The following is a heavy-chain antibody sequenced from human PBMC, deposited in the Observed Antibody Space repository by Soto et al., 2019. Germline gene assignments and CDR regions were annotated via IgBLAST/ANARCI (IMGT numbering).Heavy chain of an antibody. D-gene: IGHD3-10*01. CDR1: GGSISSSNW. CDR2: IYHSGST. CDR3: ARDGGWTGSYNAFDI. Sequence: SETLSLTCAVSGGSISSSNWWSWVRQPPGKGLEWIGEIYHSGSTNYNPSLKSRVTISVDKSKNQFSLKLSSVTAADTAVYYCARDGGWTGSYNAFDIWGQGTMVTVSS. J-gene: IGHJ3*02. V-gene: IGHV4-4*02.